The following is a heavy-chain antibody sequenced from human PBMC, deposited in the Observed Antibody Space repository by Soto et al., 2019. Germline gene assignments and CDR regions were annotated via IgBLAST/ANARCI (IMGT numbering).Heavy chain of an antibody. Sequence: QVQLVQSGAEVKKPGSSVKVSCKASGGTFNNYAISWVRQAPGQGLEWMGGIIPIIGTADYAHKFQGRLAISADESTGTTFMELSSLISEDTALYYCARGGVDVVATSAFHYWGQGTLVTVSS. V-gene: IGHV1-69*01. D-gene: IGHD5-12*01. CDR1: GGTFNNYA. J-gene: IGHJ4*02. CDR2: IIPIIGTA. CDR3: ARGGVDVVATSAFHY.